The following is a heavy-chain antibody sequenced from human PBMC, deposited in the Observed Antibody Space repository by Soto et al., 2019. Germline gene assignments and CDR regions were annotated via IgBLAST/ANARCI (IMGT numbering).Heavy chain of an antibody. CDR3: ARDRYSSSWYDYYYGMDV. CDR2: INPNSGGT. J-gene: IGHJ6*02. V-gene: IGHV1-2*02. CDR1: GYTFTGYY. D-gene: IGHD6-13*01. Sequence: ASVKVSCKASGYTFTGYYMHWVRQAAGQGLEWMGWINPNSGGTNYAQKFQGRVTMTRDTSISTAYMELSRLRSDDTAVYYCARDRYSSSWYDYYYGMDVWGQGTTVTVSS.